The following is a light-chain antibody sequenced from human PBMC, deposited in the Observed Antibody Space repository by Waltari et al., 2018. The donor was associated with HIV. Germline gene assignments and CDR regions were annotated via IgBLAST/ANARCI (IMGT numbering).Light chain of an antibody. V-gene: IGLV1-44*01. CDR1: SSNIGSNT. Sequence: QSVLTQPPSASGTPGQRVTISCSGSSSNIGSNTVNWYQQLPGTAPKLLIYSYNLRPSGVHNRFSGSKSGTSASLAISGLQSEDEAEYYCAAWDDSLKGPIFGGGTKVTVL. J-gene: IGLJ2*01. CDR3: AAWDDSLKGPI. CDR2: SYN.